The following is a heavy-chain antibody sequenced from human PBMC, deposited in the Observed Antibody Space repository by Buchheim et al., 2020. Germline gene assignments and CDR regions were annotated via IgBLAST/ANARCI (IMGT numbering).Heavy chain of an antibody. Sequence: QVQLVQSGAEVKKPGSSVKVSCEASGSTFSNYAISWVRQAPGQGLEWVGGIIPSFGTANYAQKFQDRVTLTADKSTSTAYMELSSLTSEDTAVYYCAGGPYDILTGYYYLWYFDLWGHGTL. V-gene: IGHV1-69*06. CDR3: AGGPYDILTGYYYLWYFDL. CDR2: IIPSFGTA. D-gene: IGHD3-9*01. J-gene: IGHJ2*01. CDR1: GSTFSNYA.